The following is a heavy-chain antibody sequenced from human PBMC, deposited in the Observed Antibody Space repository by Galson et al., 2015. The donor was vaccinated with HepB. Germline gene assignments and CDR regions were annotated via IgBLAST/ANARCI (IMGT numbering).Heavy chain of an antibody. D-gene: IGHD6-13*01. Sequence: SLRLSCAASGFTFSNYAMSWVRQAPGMGLEWVSGISGSGSSTYYADSVKGRFTISRDNSKDTLHLQMYSLRAEDTAVYYCANPWRSSPRHYFYYYGLDVWGQGTTVSVSS. CDR2: ISGSGSST. V-gene: IGHV3-23*01. CDR3: ANPWRSSPRHYFYYYGLDV. J-gene: IGHJ6*02. CDR1: GFTFSNYA.